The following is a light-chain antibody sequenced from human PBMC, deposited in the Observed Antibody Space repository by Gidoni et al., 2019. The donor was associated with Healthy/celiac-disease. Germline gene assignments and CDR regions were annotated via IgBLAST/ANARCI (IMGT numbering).Light chain of an antibody. CDR3: QQYGSSRT. V-gene: IGKV3-20*01. Sequence: DIVFTQSPGTLSLSPGERATLSCRASQSVSSSYVPWYQQKAGQAPRLLIYGASSRATGIPDRFSGSGSGKYFTLTISRLEPEDFAVYYCQQYGSSRTFGQGTKVEIK. CDR1: QSVSSSY. J-gene: IGKJ1*01. CDR2: GAS.